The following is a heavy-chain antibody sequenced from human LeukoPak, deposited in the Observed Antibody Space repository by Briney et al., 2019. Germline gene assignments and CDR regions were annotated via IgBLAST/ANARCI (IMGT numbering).Heavy chain of an antibody. CDR2: ISYDGSNQ. D-gene: IGHD1-26*01. CDR3: ARGPPDGWEVYCDH. Sequence: GGSLRLSCAASGFTFSSYGMHWVRQAPGKGLEGVAVISYDGSNQWYADSVRGRFTVSRDNPVNTPFLQMNSLTTEDTAVYYCARGPPDGWEVYCDHWGQGTLVTVAS. J-gene: IGHJ4*02. V-gene: IGHV3-30*19. CDR1: GFTFSSYG.